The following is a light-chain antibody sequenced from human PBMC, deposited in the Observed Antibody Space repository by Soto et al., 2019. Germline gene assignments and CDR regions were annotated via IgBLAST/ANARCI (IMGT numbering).Light chain of an antibody. CDR3: QQYYTTLAPT. J-gene: IGKJ4*01. Sequence: DIVMTQSPESLTVSLGERATINCKSSLSVFYSSNNQNYLAWYQHKPGQPPKLLIYWASTRESGVPDRFSGSGSGTDFPLTISSLQAEDVAVYYCQQYYTTLAPTFGGGTKVEIK. CDR1: LSVFYSSNNQNY. CDR2: WAS. V-gene: IGKV4-1*01.